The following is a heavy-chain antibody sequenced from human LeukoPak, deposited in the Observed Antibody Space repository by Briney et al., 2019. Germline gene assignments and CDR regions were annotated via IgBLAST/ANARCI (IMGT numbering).Heavy chain of an antibody. Sequence: GASVKVSRKASGYTFTGYYMHWVRQAPGQGLEWMGWINPNSGGTNYAQKFQGRVTMTRDTSISTAYMELSRLRSDDTAVYYCARGIVGARGSWFDPWGQGTLVTVSS. CDR1: GYTFTGYY. D-gene: IGHD1-26*01. CDR2: INPNSGGT. V-gene: IGHV1-2*02. J-gene: IGHJ5*02. CDR3: ARGIVGARGSWFDP.